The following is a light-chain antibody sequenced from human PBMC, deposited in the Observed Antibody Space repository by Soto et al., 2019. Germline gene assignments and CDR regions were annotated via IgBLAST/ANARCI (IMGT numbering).Light chain of an antibody. CDR3: ETWDSSLSAGV. J-gene: IGLJ3*02. Sequence: QSVLTQPPSVSAAPGQKVTVSCSGSRSNIGNNAVAWYQHLPGTAPKLLIYDNDKRPSGISDRFSASKSGTSATLAFTGLQTGDEADYYCETWDSSLSAGVFGGGTKVTVL. CDR1: RSNIGNNA. V-gene: IGLV1-51*01. CDR2: DND.